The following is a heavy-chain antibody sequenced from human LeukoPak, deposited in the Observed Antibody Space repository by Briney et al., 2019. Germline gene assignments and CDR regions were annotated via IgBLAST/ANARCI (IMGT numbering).Heavy chain of an antibody. CDR3: ARVPSSGWYANAYYYFDY. CDR1: GYTFTSYG. V-gene: IGHV1-18*01. J-gene: IGHJ4*02. Sequence: ASVKVSCKASGYTFTSYGISWVRQAPGQGLEWMGWISAYNGNTNYAQKLQGRVTMTTDTSTSTAYMELRSLRSDDTAVYYCARVPSSGWYANAYYYFDYWGQGTLVTVSS. D-gene: IGHD6-19*01. CDR2: ISAYNGNT.